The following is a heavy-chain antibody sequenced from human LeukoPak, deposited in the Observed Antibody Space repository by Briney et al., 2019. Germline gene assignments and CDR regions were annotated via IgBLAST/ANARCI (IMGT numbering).Heavy chain of an antibody. Sequence: ASVKVSCKVSGYTLTELSMHWVRQAPGKGLEWMGGFDPEDGETIYAQKFQGRVTMTEDTSTDTAYMELSSLRSEDTAVYYCATSPPQYYYGSGSRWFDPWGQGTLVTVSS. V-gene: IGHV1-24*01. J-gene: IGHJ5*02. D-gene: IGHD3-10*01. CDR2: FDPEDGET. CDR3: ATSPPQYYYGSGSRWFDP. CDR1: GYTLTELS.